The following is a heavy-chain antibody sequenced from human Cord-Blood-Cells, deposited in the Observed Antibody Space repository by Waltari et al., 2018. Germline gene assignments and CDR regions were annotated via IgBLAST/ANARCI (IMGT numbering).Heavy chain of an antibody. CDR3: ALTTPGIAAAGIGYFDL. V-gene: IGHV4-38-2*02. J-gene: IGHJ2*01. CDR2: IYHSGRT. Sequence: QVQLQESGPGLVKPSETLSLTCTVSGYSIRSGYYWGWLRQPPGKGLEWIGSIYHSGRTYYNPSLKSRVTISVDTSKNQFSLKLSSVTAADTAVYYCALTTPGIAAAGIGYFDLWGRGTLVTVSS. D-gene: IGHD6-13*01. CDR1: GYSIRSGYY.